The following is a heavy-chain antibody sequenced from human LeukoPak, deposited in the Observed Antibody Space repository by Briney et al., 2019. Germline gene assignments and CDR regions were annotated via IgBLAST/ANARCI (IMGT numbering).Heavy chain of an antibody. CDR1: GFTFSSYA. J-gene: IGHJ6*03. CDR3: ASMHPPPYYYYMDV. V-gene: IGHV3-23*01. CDR2: ISGSGGST. Sequence: GGSLRLSCAASGFTFSSYAMSWVRQAPGKGLEWVSAISGSGGSTYYADSVKGRFTISRDNSKNTLFLQMNSLKSEDTAVYYCASMHPPPYYYYMDVWGKGTTVTVSS. D-gene: IGHD2-8*01.